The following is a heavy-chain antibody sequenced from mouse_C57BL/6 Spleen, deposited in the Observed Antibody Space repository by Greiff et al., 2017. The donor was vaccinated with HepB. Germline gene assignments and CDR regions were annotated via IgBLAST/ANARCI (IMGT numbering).Heavy chain of an antibody. J-gene: IGHJ4*01. Sequence: GKLVESGGGLVKPGGSLKLSCAASGFTFSSYAMSWVRQTPEKRLEWVATISDGGSYTYYPDNVKGRFTISRDNAKNNLYLQMSHLKSEDTAMYYCAREGRDAMDYWGQGTSVTVSS. V-gene: IGHV5-4*01. CDR2: ISDGGSYT. CDR3: AREGRDAMDY. CDR1: GFTFSSYA.